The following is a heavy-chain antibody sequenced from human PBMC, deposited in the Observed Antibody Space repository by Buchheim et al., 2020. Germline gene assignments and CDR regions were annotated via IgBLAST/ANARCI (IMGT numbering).Heavy chain of an antibody. J-gene: IGHJ5*01. CDR3: TRDYRGSGYFFDS. Sequence: EVQLVESGGGLVQPGGSVRLSCAASGFTFGSHALGWVRQAPGKGLEWVSVISGDGDNTYYADSLRGRLTISRDNSRNMLYLQMSSLRAEDTAVYYCTRDYRGSGYFFDSWGQGTL. D-gene: IGHD6-25*01. CDR2: ISGDGDNT. V-gene: IGHV3-23*04. CDR1: GFTFGSHA.